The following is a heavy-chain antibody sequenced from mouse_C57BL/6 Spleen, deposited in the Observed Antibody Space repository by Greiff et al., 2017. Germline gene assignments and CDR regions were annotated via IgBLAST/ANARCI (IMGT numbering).Heavy chain of an antibody. Sequence: VQLQQPGAELVMPGASVKLSCKASGYTFTSYWMHWVKQRPGQGLEWIGEIDPSDSYTNYNQKFKGKSTLTVDKSSSTAYMQLSSLTSEDSAVYYCSRHFEYYYGSSYYFDYWGQGTTLTVSS. D-gene: IGHD1-1*01. CDR3: SRHFEYYYGSSYYFDY. V-gene: IGHV1-69*01. J-gene: IGHJ2*01. CDR2: IDPSDSYT. CDR1: GYTFTSYW.